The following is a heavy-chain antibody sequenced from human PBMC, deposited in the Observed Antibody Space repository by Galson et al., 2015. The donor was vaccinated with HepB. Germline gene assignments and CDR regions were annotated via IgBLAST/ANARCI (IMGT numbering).Heavy chain of an antibody. J-gene: IGHJ4*02. CDR3: ARGGYDFWSGGQKSFDY. CDR1: GYTFTSYG. Sequence: SVKVSCKASGYTFTSYGISWVRQAPGQGLEWMGWISAYNGNTNYAQKLQGRVTMTTDTSTSTAYMELRSLRSDDTAVYYCARGGYDFWSGGQKSFDYWGQGTLVTVSS. CDR2: ISAYNGNT. D-gene: IGHD3-3*01. V-gene: IGHV1-18*04.